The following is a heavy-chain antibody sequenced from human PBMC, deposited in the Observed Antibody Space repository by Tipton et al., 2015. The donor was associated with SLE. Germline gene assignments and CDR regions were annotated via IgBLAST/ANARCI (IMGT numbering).Heavy chain of an antibody. CDR1: GGSISSYY. CDR3: ARLPSIHSGGDYYGMDV. Sequence: TLSLTCTVSGGSISSYYWSWIRQPPGKGLEWIGYIYYSGSTNYNPSLKSRVTISVDTSKNQFSLKLSSVTAADTAVYYCARLPSIHSGGDYYGMDVWGQGTTVTVSS. CDR2: IYYSGST. V-gene: IGHV4-59*08. D-gene: IGHD2-21*01. J-gene: IGHJ6*02.